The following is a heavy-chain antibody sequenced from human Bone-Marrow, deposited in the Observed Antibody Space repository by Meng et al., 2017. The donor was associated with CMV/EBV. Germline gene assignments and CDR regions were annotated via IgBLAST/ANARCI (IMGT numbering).Heavy chain of an antibody. V-gene: IGHV1-46*01. CDR2: INPNGGTT. D-gene: IGHD3-3*01. CDR1: KYTFTTYY. CDR3: ASSAYDFWHGGYSGMVDYNGMDV. Sequence: SVKVSCKASKYTFTTYYIHWVRQAPGQGLEWMGIINPNGGTTSCAEKFLGRVTMTSDTSTGTVYMEMSSLRSEDTAVYYCASSAYDFWHGGYSGMVDYNGMDVWGRGTTVTVSS. J-gene: IGHJ6*02.